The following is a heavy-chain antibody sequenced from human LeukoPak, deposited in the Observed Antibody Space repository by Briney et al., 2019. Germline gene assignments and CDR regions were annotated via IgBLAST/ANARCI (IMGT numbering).Heavy chain of an antibody. J-gene: IGHJ4*02. Sequence: TSVKVSCKASGFTFTSSAVQWVRQARGQRLEWIGWIVVGSGNTNYAQKFQERVTITRDMSTSTAYMELSSLRSEDTAVYYCAASPDYYDSSGYSYYFDYWGQGTLFTVSS. CDR3: AASPDYYDSSGYSYYFDY. V-gene: IGHV1-58*01. CDR1: GFTFTSSA. D-gene: IGHD3-22*01. CDR2: IVVGSGNT.